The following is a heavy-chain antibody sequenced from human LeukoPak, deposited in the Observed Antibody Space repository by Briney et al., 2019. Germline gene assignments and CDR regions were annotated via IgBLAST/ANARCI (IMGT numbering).Heavy chain of an antibody. CDR1: GCILRWYA. CDR3: AKDLQLHY. V-gene: IGHV3-23*01. Sequence: PGGSLTVSCVACGCILRWYAMSWVRPAAGKGLEWVSSISGSGTSTYYADSVKGRFTISRDNSKNTLYLQMNSLRAEDAAVYYCAKDLQLHYWGQGTLVTVSS. J-gene: IGHJ1*01. D-gene: IGHD5-24*01. CDR2: ISGSGTST.